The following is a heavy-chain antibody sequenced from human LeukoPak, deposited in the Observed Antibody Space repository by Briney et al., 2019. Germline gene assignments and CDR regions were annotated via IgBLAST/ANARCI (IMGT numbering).Heavy chain of an antibody. CDR3: GRDALVGYFSYYYMDV. CDR2: ISDSGST. D-gene: IGHD2-15*01. Sequence: SETLSLTCTVSGGSLSSHYWTWVRQSPGKGLEWIGDISDSGSTNYNPSLKSRVTIPIDTSKNQFSLKLSSVTAADTAVYYCGRDALVGYFSYYYMDVWGKGTTVTVSS. V-gene: IGHV4-59*11. CDR1: GGSLSSHY. J-gene: IGHJ6*03.